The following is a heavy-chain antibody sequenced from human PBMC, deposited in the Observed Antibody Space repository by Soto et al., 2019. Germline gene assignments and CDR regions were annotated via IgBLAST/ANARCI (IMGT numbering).Heavy chain of an antibody. CDR2: YHSGGST. J-gene: IGHJ6*02. CDR1: GVSLNTADTW. D-gene: IGHD1-1*01. V-gene: IGHV4-30-4*01. Sequence: QVQLQESGSGLVKPSQSLSLTCTVSGVSLNTADTWWGWIRQSPGKGLEFIGYYHSGGSTYYDASFRSIIIISADTANSLFSLKLSSVTVADTAVYFCVRSRQMESGNDYGLDVWGQGTTVTVSS. CDR3: VRSRQMESGNDYGLDV.